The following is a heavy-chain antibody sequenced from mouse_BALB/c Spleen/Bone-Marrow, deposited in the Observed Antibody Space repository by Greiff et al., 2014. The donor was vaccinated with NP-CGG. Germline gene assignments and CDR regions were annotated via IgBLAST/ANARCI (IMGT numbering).Heavy chain of an antibody. CDR2: IDPENGDT. J-gene: IGHJ2*01. D-gene: IGHD2-4*01. CDR1: GFNIKDYY. V-gene: IGHV14-4*02. Sequence: VQLQQPGAELVRSGASVKLSCTASGFNIKDYYMHWVKQRPEQGLEWIGWIDPENGDTEYAPKFQGKATMTADTSSNTAYLQXXXXXXXDTAVYYCNARGDYDFDYFDYWGQGTTLTVSS. CDR3: NARGDYDFDYFDY.